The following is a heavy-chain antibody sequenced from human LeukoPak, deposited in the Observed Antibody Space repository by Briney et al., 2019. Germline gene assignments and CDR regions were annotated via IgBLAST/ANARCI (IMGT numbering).Heavy chain of an antibody. Sequence: ASVKVSCKASGCTFTGYYIHWVRQAPGQGLEWMGWINPNSGGTNYAQKFQGRATMTRGTSISTAYMELTRLRSDDTAVYYCARDTAMVTYWFDPWGQGTLVTVSS. CDR1: GCTFTGYY. J-gene: IGHJ5*02. D-gene: IGHD5-18*01. CDR2: INPNSGGT. V-gene: IGHV1-2*02. CDR3: ARDTAMVTYWFDP.